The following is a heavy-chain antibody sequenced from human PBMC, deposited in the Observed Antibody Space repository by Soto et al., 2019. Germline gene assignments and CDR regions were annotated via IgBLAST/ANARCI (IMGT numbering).Heavy chain of an antibody. CDR3: ARASDGSNFFLDY. D-gene: IGHD3-3*01. Sequence: GGSLRLSCTPSGFTLGDYGMSWFRQAPGKGLEWVGFIRSKANGGETQYAASVQGRFTISRDESKNIAYLEINSLKTEDTAVYYCARASDGSNFFLDYWGQGTWVTVSS. CDR1: GFTLGDYG. CDR2: IRSKANGGET. V-gene: IGHV3-49*03. J-gene: IGHJ4*01.